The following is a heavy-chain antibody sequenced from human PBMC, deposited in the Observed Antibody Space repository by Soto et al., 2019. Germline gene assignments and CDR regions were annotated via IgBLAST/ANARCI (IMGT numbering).Heavy chain of an antibody. CDR2: ISAYNSNT. D-gene: IGHD3-9*01. Sequence: ASVKVSCKSSGYTFTSYGITWVRQAPGQGLDWMGWISAYNSNTSYAQKLQCRVTMTTDTSTSPAYMEPRSLRSDDTVVYYCARDQGRYFDWLLPPYYYSGMDVWGQGTMVTVSS. J-gene: IGHJ6*02. CDR3: ARDQGRYFDWLLPPYYYSGMDV. CDR1: GYTFTSYG. V-gene: IGHV1-18*01.